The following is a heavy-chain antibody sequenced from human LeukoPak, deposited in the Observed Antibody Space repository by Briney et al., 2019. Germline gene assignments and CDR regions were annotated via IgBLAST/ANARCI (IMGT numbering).Heavy chain of an antibody. D-gene: IGHD1-26*01. CDR2: IYYSGST. V-gene: IGHV4-59*12. CDR1: GGSISSYY. Sequence: SGTLSLTCTVSGGSISSYYWSWIRQPPGKGLEWIGYIYYSGSTNYNPSLKSRVTISADKSKNQVSLKLTSVTAADTAVYYCARLSVIVGSTLEYYYYYMDVWGQGTTVTVSS. J-gene: IGHJ6*03. CDR3: ARLSVIVGSTLEYYYYYMDV.